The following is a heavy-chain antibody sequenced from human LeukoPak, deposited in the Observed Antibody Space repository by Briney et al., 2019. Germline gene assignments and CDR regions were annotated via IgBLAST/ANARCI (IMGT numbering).Heavy chain of an antibody. CDR2: IYYSGST. D-gene: IGHD6-6*01. V-gene: IGHV4-39*07. Sequence: PSETLSLTCTVSGGSISSSSYYWGWIRQPPGKGLEWIGSIYYSGSTYYNPSLKSRVTISVDTSKNRFSLKLSSVTAADTAVYYCAREVLEYSSSFYYYYYMDVWGKGTTVTVSS. J-gene: IGHJ6*03. CDR3: AREVLEYSSSFYYYYYMDV. CDR1: GGSISSSSYY.